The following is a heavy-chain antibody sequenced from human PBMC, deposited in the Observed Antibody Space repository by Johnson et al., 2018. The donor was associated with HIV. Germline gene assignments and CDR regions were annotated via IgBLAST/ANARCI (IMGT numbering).Heavy chain of an antibody. CDR1: GFTFGDYA. Sequence: VQLVESGGGVVQPGRSLRLSCAASGFTFGDYAMHWVRQRPGKGLEWVSGISWNSVNIEYADSVKGRFTISRDNAKNSLYLQMNSLRAEYTAVYYCARGRGVGRPIQKWLGAAFDIWGQGTMVTVSS. D-gene: IGHD5-18*01. V-gene: IGHV3-9*01. J-gene: IGHJ3*02. CDR3: ARGRGVGRPIQKWLGAAFDI. CDR2: ISWNSVNI.